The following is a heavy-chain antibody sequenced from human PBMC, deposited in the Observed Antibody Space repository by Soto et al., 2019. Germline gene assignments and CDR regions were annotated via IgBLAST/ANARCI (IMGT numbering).Heavy chain of an antibody. CDR3: ARVVSWDLINPIVLIDHWLDP. CDR1: GGSVSIGSYY. D-gene: IGHD2-8*01. J-gene: IGHJ5*02. Sequence: SETLSLTCTVSGGSVSIGSYYLSWIRQPPGKGLEWIGYIYYSGSTNYNPSLKSRVTISVDTSKNQFSLKLSSVTAADTAVYYCARVVSWDLINPIVLIDHWLDPWGQGTLVAVSS. CDR2: IYYSGST. V-gene: IGHV4-61*01.